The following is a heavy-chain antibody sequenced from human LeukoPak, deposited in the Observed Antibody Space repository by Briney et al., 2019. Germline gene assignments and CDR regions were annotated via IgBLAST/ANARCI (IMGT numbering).Heavy chain of an antibody. J-gene: IGHJ4*02. V-gene: IGHV1-2*02. CDR1: GYIFTGYY. CDR3: ARVRYRLAETYIDY. Sequence: ASVKDSCKASGYIFTGYYMHWVRQAPGQGLEWMGWINPNSGDTNYAQKFQGRVTMTRDTSISTAYMELSRLRSDDTAVYYCARVRYRLAETYIDYWGQGTLVTVSS. D-gene: IGHD3-16*01. CDR2: INPNSGDT.